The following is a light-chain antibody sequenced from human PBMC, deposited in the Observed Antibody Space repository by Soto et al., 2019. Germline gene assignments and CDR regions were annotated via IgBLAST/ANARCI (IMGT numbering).Light chain of an antibody. V-gene: IGKV3-11*01. J-gene: IGKJ5*01. CDR2: DAS. Sequence: EIVLTQSPATLSLSPGERATLSCRASQSVSSYLAWYQQKPGQAPRLLIYDASNRATGIPARFSGSGSGTDFTLTFSSLEPEDFAVYYCQQYSNWPITFGQGTRLE. CDR3: QQYSNWPIT. CDR1: QSVSSY.